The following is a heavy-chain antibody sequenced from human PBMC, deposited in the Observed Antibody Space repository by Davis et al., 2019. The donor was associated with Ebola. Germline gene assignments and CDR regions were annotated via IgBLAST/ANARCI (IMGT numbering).Heavy chain of an antibody. D-gene: IGHD6-25*01. CDR3: TRSETSSGWFDP. CDR2: MNPNSGKT. CDR1: GYTFTSYD. V-gene: IGHV1-8*01. J-gene: IGHJ5*02. Sequence: AASVKVSCKASGYTFTSYDINWVRQATGQGLEWMGWMNPNSGKTGYAQMFQGRVTMTRNTSITTAYMELSNLRSEDTAVYYCTRSETSSGWFDPWGQGTPVTVSS.